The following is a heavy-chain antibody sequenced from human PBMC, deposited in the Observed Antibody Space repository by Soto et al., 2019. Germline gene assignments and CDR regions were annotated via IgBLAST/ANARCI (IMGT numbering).Heavy chain of an antibody. J-gene: IGHJ5*02. CDR3: ATYSSSSGWFDP. D-gene: IGHD6-6*01. CDR1: GGSFSSSTHY. V-gene: IGHV4-39*01. CDR2: MHYSGST. Sequence: QLQLQESGPGLVKPSETLSLTCTVSGGSFSSSTHYWGWIRQPPGKGLEWIGIMHYSGSTYFNPSLKSRVTIFIDTSKNQFSLKLSSVTAADTALYFCATYSSSSGWFDPCGQGTLVTVSS.